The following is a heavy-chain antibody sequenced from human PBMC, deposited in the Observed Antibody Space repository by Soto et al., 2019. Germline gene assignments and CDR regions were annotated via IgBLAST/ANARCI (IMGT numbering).Heavy chain of an antibody. Sequence: GGSLRLSCAASGFTFSSYGVHWVRQAPGKGLEWVAVISYDGSNKYYADSVKGRFTISRDNSKNTLYLQMNSLRAEDTAVYYCAKDDSGFDPWGQGTLVTVSS. D-gene: IGHD2-15*01. CDR2: ISYDGSNK. CDR1: GFTFSSYG. CDR3: AKDDSGFDP. V-gene: IGHV3-30*18. J-gene: IGHJ5*02.